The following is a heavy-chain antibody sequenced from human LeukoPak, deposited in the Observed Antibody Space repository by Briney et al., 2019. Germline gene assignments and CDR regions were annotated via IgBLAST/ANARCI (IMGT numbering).Heavy chain of an antibody. CDR1: GFTFSNAW. CDR3: TSSDMYYDILTGYYADNGFDI. D-gene: IGHD3-9*01. V-gene: IGHV3-15*01. Sequence: GGALRLSCAASGFTFSNAWMNWVRQAPGKGVEWVGGIKSKTDEWTIDYAVPVKGSFRISRDDSENTLYLQTNSLKTADSAVYYCTSSDMYYDILTGYYADNGFDISGQGTTVTVSS. CDR2: IKSKTDEWTI. J-gene: IGHJ3*02.